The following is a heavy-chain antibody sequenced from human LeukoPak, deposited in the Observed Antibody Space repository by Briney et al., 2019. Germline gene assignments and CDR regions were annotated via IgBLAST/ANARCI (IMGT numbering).Heavy chain of an antibody. Sequence: GASVKVSCAVSGYTLTELSMHWVRQAPGKGLEWMGGFDPEDGETIYAQKFQGRVTMTEDTSTDTAYMELSSLRSEDTAVYYCATVVVVARGMNWFDPWGQGTLVTVSS. CDR1: GYTLTELS. V-gene: IGHV1-24*01. D-gene: IGHD2-15*01. J-gene: IGHJ5*02. CDR2: FDPEDGET. CDR3: ATVVVVARGMNWFDP.